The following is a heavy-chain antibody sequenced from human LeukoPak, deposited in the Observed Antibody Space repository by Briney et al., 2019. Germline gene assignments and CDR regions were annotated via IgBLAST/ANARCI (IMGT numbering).Heavy chain of an antibody. Sequence: SETLSLTCTVSGGSISSYYWSWIRQPPGKGLEWIGYIYYSGSTNYNPSLKSRVTISVDTSKNQFSLKLSSVTAADTAVYYCARKTTMTRYGMDVWGQGTTVTVSS. CDR1: GGSISSYY. J-gene: IGHJ6*02. CDR2: IYYSGST. V-gene: IGHV4-59*01. CDR3: ARKTTMTRYGMDV. D-gene: IGHD1/OR15-1a*01.